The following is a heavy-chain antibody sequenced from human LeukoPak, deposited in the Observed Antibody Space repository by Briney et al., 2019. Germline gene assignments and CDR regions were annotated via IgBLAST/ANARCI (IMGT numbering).Heavy chain of an antibody. CDR3: ARVGKDYFTTRDETRPYLDY. J-gene: IGHJ4*02. CDR2: INHSGST. V-gene: IGHV4-34*01. D-gene: IGHD4-11*01. CDR1: GGSFSGYY. Sequence: SETLSLTCAVYGGSFSGYYWSWIRQPPGKGLEWIGEINHSGSTNYNPSLKSRVTISVDTSKNQFSLKLSSVTAADTAVYYCARVGKDYFTTRDETRPYLDYWGQGTLVTVSS.